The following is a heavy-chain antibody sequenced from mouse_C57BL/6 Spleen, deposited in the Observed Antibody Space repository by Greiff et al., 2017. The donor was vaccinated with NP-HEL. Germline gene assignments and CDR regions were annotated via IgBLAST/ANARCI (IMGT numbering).Heavy chain of an antibody. J-gene: IGHJ2*01. D-gene: IGHD2-3*01. CDR3: ARSALPYEYFDY. CDR1: GYTFTSYW. Sequence: QVQLKQPGAELVKPGASVKMSCKASGYTFTSYWITWVKQRPGQGLEWIGDIYPGSGSTNYNEKFKSKATLTVDTSSSTAYMQLSSLTSEDSAVYYCARSALPYEYFDYWGQGTTLTVSS. CDR2: IYPGSGST. V-gene: IGHV1-55*01.